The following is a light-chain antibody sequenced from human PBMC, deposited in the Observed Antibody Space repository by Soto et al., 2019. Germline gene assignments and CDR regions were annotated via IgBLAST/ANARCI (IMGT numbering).Light chain of an antibody. CDR1: QSISSY. J-gene: IGKJ1*01. CDR3: QQSYSTPWT. V-gene: IGKV1-39*01. CDR2: AAS. Sequence: DIQMTQSPSSLSASVGDRDTITCRASQSISSYLNWYQQKPGKAPKLLIYAASSLQSGVPSRFSGSGSGTDFTLTISSLQPEDFATYYCQQSYSTPWTFGQGTEVEIK.